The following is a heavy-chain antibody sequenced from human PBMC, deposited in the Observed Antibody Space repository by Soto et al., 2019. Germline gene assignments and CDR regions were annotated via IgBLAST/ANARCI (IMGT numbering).Heavy chain of an antibody. J-gene: IGHJ6*02. CDR3: ARDGREASGMDV. CDR2: IYYRGST. V-gene: IGHV4-59*11. D-gene: IGHD1-26*01. Sequence: SETLSLTCTVSGGSISSHYWSWVRQAPGKGLEWIGHIYYRGSTNYNPSLRSRSTISVDTSKNQFSPKLNSMTTADTAVYYCARDGREASGMDVWGQGTKVTVS. CDR1: GGSISSHY.